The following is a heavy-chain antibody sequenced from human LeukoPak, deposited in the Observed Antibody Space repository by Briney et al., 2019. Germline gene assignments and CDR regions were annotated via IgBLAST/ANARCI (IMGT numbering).Heavy chain of an antibody. CDR2: IYYNGGT. CDR1: DGFINSYY. D-gene: IGHD5-18*01. CDR3: ARAGGVDTAMDANFDY. V-gene: IGHV4-59*01. Sequence: SETLSLTCSVSDGFINSYYWSWIRQPPGKGLEWIGYIYYNGGTNYNPSLRSRVTISVDTSKNHFSLRLSSVTAADTAMYYCARAGGVDTAMDANFDYWGQGTLVTVSS. J-gene: IGHJ4*02.